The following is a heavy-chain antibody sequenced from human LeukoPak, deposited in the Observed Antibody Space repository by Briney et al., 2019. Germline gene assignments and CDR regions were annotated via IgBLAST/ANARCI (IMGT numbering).Heavy chain of an antibody. V-gene: IGHV3-30*04. CDR3: ARDAGGYGYGPAL. CDR2: ISYDGSNK. J-gene: IGHJ4*02. D-gene: IGHD5-18*01. Sequence: GGSLRLSCAASGFTFSSYAMHWVRQAPGKGLEWVAVISYDGSNKYYADSVKGRITISRDNSKNTLYLQMNSLRAEDTAVYYCARDAGGYGYGPALWGQGTLVTVSS. CDR1: GFTFSSYA.